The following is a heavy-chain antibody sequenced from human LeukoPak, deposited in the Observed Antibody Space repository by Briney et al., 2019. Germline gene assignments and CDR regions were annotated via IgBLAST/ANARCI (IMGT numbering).Heavy chain of an antibody. J-gene: IGHJ6*03. CDR1: GGSVSSYY. D-gene: IGHD6-13*01. CDR2: INYSGST. Sequence: SETLSLTCTVSGGSVSSYYWSWIRQPPGKGLEWIGYINYSGSTNYNPSLKSRVTISVDKSKNQFSLKLSSVTAADTAVYYCARGAAATEDYYMDVWGKGTTVTVSS. CDR3: ARGAAATEDYYMDV. V-gene: IGHV4-59*02.